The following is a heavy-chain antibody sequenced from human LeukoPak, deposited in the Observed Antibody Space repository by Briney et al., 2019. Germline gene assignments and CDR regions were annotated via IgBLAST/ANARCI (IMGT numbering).Heavy chain of an antibody. D-gene: IGHD3-22*01. Sequence: SETLSLTCTVSGGSISSYYWSWIRQPAGKGLEWIGRIYTSGSTNYNPSLKSRVTMSVDTSKNQFSLKLSSVTAADTAVYYCARDAYYYDSSGYYYFDYWGQGTLVTVSS. CDR3: ARDAYYYDSSGYYYFDY. CDR1: GGSISSYY. V-gene: IGHV4-4*07. CDR2: IYTSGST. J-gene: IGHJ4*02.